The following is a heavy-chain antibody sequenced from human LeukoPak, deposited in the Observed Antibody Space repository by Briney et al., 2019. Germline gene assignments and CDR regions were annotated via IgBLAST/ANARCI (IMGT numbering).Heavy chain of an antibody. CDR1: GFTFSSYA. CDR2: ISGSGGNT. V-gene: IGHV3-23*01. Sequence: GGSLRLSRAASGFTFSSYAMSWVRQAPGKGLEWVSGISGSGGNTYYADSVKGRFTISRDNSKNTLYLQMNSLRAEDTAVYYCAKDGYYYDSSGYYGQTFDYWGQGTLVTVSS. CDR3: AKDGYYYDSSGYYGQTFDY. D-gene: IGHD3-22*01. J-gene: IGHJ4*02.